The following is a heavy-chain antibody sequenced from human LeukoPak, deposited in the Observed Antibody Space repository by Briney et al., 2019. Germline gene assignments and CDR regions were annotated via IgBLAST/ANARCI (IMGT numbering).Heavy chain of an antibody. D-gene: IGHD6-19*01. Sequence: GASVRVFCKASGYTFTSYYMHWVRQAPGQGPEWMGIINPSGGSTSYAQKFQGRVTITRDTSASTAYMELSSLRSEDTAVYYCARVARQWLVAGAFDIWGQGTMVTVSS. CDR3: ARVARQWLVAGAFDI. CDR1: GYTFTSYY. V-gene: IGHV1-46*01. J-gene: IGHJ3*02. CDR2: INPSGGST.